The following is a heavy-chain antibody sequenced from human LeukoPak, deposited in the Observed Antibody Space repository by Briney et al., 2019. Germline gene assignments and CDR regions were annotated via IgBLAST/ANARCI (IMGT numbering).Heavy chain of an antibody. CDR3: ARDLGDFWSGFYGMDV. CDR2: IKQDGSEK. Sequence: GGSLRLSCAGSGFTATTNYMSWVRQAPGKGLEWVANIKQDGSEKYYVDSVKGRFTISRDNAKNSLYLQMNSLRAEDTAVYYCARDLGDFWSGFYGMDVWGQGTTVTVSS. V-gene: IGHV3-7*03. CDR1: GFTATTNY. J-gene: IGHJ6*02. D-gene: IGHD3-3*01.